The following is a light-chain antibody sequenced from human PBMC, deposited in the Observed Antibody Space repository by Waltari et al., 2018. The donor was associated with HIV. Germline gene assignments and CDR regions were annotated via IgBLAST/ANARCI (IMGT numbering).Light chain of an antibody. CDR3: AAWDDSLNGWV. J-gene: IGLJ3*02. V-gene: IGLV1-44*01. CDR2: SNN. Sequence: QPVLTQPPSASGTPGQRVTTSCSGSSSNIGSNLVNWYQQLPGTAPKLLIYSNNQRPSGVPDRFSGSKSGTSASLAISGLQSEDEADYYCAAWDDSLNGWVFGGGTKLTVL. CDR1: SSNIGSNL.